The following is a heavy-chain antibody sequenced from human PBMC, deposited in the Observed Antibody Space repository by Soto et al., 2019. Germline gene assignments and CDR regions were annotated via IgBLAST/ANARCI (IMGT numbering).Heavy chain of an antibody. CDR3: ARDRPTWEIITSRFDY. V-gene: IGHV1-18*01. D-gene: IGHD3-22*01. J-gene: IGHJ4*02. Sequence: QVQLVQSGAEVKKSGASVKVSCKGSGYTFTSYGISWVRQAPGQGLEWMGWISAYKRNTNYAQKLQSRVTMTTDTSTSTAYMELRSLRSDDTAMYYCARDRPTWEIITSRFDYWGQGTLVTVSS. CDR1: GYTFTSYG. CDR2: ISAYKRNT.